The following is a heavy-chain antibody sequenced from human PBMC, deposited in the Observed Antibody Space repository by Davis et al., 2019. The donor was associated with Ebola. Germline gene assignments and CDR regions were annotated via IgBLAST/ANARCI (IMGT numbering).Heavy chain of an antibody. J-gene: IGHJ6*02. CDR2: IIPILGIA. V-gene: IGHV1-69*04. D-gene: IGHD3-22*01. Sequence: SVKVSCKASGGTFSSYAISWVRQAPGQGLEWMGRIIPILGIANYAQKFQGRVTITADKSTSTAYMELSSLRSEDTAVYYCARDPYNLHSSGYYYGRYYYYGMDVWGQGTTVTVSS. CDR1: GGTFSSYA. CDR3: ARDPYNLHSSGYYYGRYYYYGMDV.